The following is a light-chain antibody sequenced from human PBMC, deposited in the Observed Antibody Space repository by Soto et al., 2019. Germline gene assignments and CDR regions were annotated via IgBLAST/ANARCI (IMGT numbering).Light chain of an antibody. CDR1: QSVSSN. J-gene: IGKJ3*01. Sequence: EIVMTQSPATLSVSPGERATLSCRASQSVSSNLAWYQQKPGQAPRLLIYGASTRATGIPARFSGSGSGTEFTLTISSLQSEDFAVYYCQQYNNGPPERTFTFGPGTKVDIK. CDR3: QQYNNGPPERTFT. V-gene: IGKV3-15*01. CDR2: GAS.